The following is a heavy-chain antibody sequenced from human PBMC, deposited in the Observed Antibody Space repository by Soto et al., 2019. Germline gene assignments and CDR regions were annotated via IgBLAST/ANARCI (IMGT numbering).Heavy chain of an antibody. CDR1: GFTVSSNS. Sequence: EVELVETGGGLIQPGGSLRLSCAASGFTVSSNSMSWVRQAPGKRLEWVSLIYTDGGTYYGDYVKGRFTISRDTSKNPLSLQMTRLIAADTAVYYCAREHSMLGAPFHYWGQGTLVTVSS. D-gene: IGHD3-16*01. CDR2: IYTDGGT. CDR3: AREHSMLGAPFHY. V-gene: IGHV3-53*02. J-gene: IGHJ4*02.